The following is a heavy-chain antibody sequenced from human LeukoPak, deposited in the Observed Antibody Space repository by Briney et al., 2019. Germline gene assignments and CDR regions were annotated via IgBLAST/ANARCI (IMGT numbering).Heavy chain of an antibody. Sequence: GSLRLSCAASGFTFSSYAMSWVRQAPGKGLEWIGEINHSGSTNYNPSLKSRVTISVDTSKNQFSPNLSSVTAADTAVYYCARFSSIAAAFDYWGLGTLVTVSS. CDR1: GFTFSSYA. CDR2: INHSGST. D-gene: IGHD6-13*01. CDR3: ARFSSIAAAFDY. V-gene: IGHV4-34*01. J-gene: IGHJ4*02.